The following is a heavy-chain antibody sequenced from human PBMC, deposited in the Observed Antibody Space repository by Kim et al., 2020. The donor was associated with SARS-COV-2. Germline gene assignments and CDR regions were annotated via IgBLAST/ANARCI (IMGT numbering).Heavy chain of an antibody. CDR3: ARDAVKYSSSWYYNY. Sequence: SVKVSCKASGGTFSSYGISWVRQAPGQGLEWMGRIIPILGIANYAQKFQGRVTITADKSTSTAYMELSSLRSEDTAVYYCARDAVKYSSSWYYNYWGQGPLVTVSS. CDR2: IIPILGIA. V-gene: IGHV1-69*04. J-gene: IGHJ4*02. CDR1: GGTFSSYG. D-gene: IGHD6-13*01.